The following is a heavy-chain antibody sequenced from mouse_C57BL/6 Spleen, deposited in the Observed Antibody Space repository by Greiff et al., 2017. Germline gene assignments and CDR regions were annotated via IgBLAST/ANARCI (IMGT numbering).Heavy chain of an antibody. J-gene: IGHJ2*01. CDR1: GYAFSSSW. V-gene: IGHV1-82*01. CDR3: ARERANWDIFDY. D-gene: IGHD4-1*01. CDR2: IYPGDGDT. Sequence: QVQLQQSGPELVKPGASVKISCKASGYAFSSSWMNWVKQRPGKGLEWIGRIYPGDGDTNYNGKFKGKATLTADKSSSTAYMQLSSLTSEDSAVXYCARERANWDIFDYWGQGTTLTVSS.